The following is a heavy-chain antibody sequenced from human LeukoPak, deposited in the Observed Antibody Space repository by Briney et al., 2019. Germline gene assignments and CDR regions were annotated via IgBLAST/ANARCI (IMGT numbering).Heavy chain of an antibody. CDR1: GFTFDDYA. CDR2: ISWNSGSI. CDR3: ASDSGYSYGHAFDI. V-gene: IGHV3-9*01. D-gene: IGHD5-18*01. Sequence: GRSLRLSCAAPGFTFDDYAMHWVRQAPGKGLEWVSGISWNSGSIGYADSVKGRFTISRDNAKNSLYLQMNSLRAEDTALYYCASDSGYSYGHAFDIWGQGTMVTVSS. J-gene: IGHJ3*02.